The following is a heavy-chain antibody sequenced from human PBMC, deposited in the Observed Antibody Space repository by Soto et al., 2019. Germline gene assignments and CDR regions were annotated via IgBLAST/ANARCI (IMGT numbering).Heavy chain of an antibody. CDR3: ARSAGELVVVYYYYCMDV. CDR1: GGTFSSYA. J-gene: IGHJ6*02. Sequence: QVQLVQSGAEVKKPGSSVKVSCKASGGTFSSYAISWVRQAPGQGLEWMGGIIPIFGTANYAQKFQGRVTITADESTSTAYMELSSLRSEDTAVYYCARSAGELVVVYYYYCMDVWGQGTTVTVSS. V-gene: IGHV1-69*01. D-gene: IGHD1-26*01. CDR2: IIPIFGTA.